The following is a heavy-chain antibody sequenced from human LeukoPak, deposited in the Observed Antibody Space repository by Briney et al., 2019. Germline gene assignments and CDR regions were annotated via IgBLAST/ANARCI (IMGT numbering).Heavy chain of an antibody. J-gene: IGHJ2*01. D-gene: IGHD3-16*01. Sequence: RWASVKVSCKASGYTFIRYYIHWVRQAPGQGLEWMGVINPSGGSTTYAQKFQGRVTLTMDTSTNTVYMELSSLRSEDTAIYYCARQGRGGYWYFDLWGRGTLVTVSS. V-gene: IGHV1-46*01. CDR2: INPSGGST. CDR1: GYTFIRYY. CDR3: ARQGRGGYWYFDL.